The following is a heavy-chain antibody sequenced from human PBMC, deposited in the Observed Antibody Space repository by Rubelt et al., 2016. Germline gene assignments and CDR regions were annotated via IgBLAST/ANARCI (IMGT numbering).Heavy chain of an antibody. CDR3: ARGEWIVVAHDAFDI. CDR2: INHSGST. V-gene: IGHV4-34*01. J-gene: IGHJ3*02. Sequence: QVQLQQWGAGLLKPSETLSLTCAVYGGSFSGYYWSWIRQHPGKGLEWIGEINHSGSTNYNPSLKSRVTISVDTSKNQFSLKLSSVTAADTAVSYCARGEWIVVAHDAFDIWGQGTMVTVSS. CDR1: GGSFSGYY. D-gene: IGHD3-22*01.